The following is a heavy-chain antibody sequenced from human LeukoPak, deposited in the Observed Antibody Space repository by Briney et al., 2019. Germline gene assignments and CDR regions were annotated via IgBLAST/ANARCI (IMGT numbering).Heavy chain of an antibody. J-gene: IGHJ3*02. V-gene: IGHV1-2*02. CDR2: INPKSGGT. D-gene: IGHD3-22*01. Sequence: ASVKVSCKASGYTFTDYYMHWVRQAPGQGLEWMGWINPKSGGTNHAQRFQGGVTMTRDTSISTAYMELSSLGSDDTAVYYCARQGGPMTVVVKVASDIWGQGTMVTVSS. CDR1: GYTFTDYY. CDR3: ARQGGPMTVVVKVASDI.